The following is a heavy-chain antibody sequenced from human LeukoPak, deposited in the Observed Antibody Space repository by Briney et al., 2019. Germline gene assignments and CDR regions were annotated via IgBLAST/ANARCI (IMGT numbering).Heavy chain of an antibody. J-gene: IGHJ4*02. Sequence: SETLPLTCTVSGGSIISYYWGWIRQPPGKGLEWIGSIYYSGSTYYNPSLKSRVTISVDTSKNQFSLKLSSVTAADTAVYYCARDHYYGSGSSFAYWGQGTLVTVSS. V-gene: IGHV4-39*07. CDR3: ARDHYYGSGSSFAY. D-gene: IGHD3-10*01. CDR1: GGSIISYY. CDR2: IYYSGST.